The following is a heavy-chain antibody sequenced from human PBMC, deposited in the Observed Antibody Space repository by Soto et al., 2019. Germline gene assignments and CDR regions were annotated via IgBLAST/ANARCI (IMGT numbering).Heavy chain of an antibody. CDR3: ARDSGGYGDYTT. CDR1: GFTVSSNY. Sequence: DVQLVESGGGLVQPGGSLRLSCAASGFTVSSNYINWFRQAPGKGLEWVSIIYTGGKTYYADSVKGRFTISRDNSKNTVYHQMNSLRAEDTAVYYCARDSGGYGDYTTWGQGTLVTVSS. D-gene: IGHD4-17*01. J-gene: IGHJ5*02. V-gene: IGHV3-66*01. CDR2: IYTGGKT.